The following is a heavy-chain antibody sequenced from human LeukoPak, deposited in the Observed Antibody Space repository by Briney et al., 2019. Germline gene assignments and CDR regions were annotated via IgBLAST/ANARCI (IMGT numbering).Heavy chain of an antibody. J-gene: IGHJ4*02. CDR3: TKGGVQWELPNASRYFDY. V-gene: IGHV4-4*02. CDR2: MYLSGTT. CDR1: GDSINSLDL. D-gene: IGHD1-26*01. Sequence: SETLSLTCTVSGDSINSLDLWSWVRQPPGKGLEWFGEMYLSGTTHSNPSVKSRVTISIDKSKNQFFLNLSSVTAADTAVYYCTKGGVQWELPNASRYFDYWGQGTLVTVSS.